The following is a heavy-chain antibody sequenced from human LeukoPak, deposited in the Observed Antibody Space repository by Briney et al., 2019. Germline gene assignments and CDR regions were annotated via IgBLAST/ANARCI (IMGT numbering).Heavy chain of an antibody. CDR1: GGSTSNYY. D-gene: IGHD6-13*01. CDR2: VYYSGST. Sequence: SETLSLTCTVSGGSTSNYYWSWIRQPPGKGLEWIGHVYYSGSTNYNPSLKSRVTISLDTSKNQFSLKLSSVTTADTAVYYCARVIGYSSTWFPYYFDHWGQGTLVTVSS. CDR3: ARVIGYSSTWFPYYFDH. J-gene: IGHJ4*02. V-gene: IGHV4-59*01.